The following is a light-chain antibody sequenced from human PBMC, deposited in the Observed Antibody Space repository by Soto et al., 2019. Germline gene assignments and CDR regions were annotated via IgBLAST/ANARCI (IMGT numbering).Light chain of an antibody. Sequence: DTQMTQSPSSLSASVGDRVTITCRASQTVAKSLNWYQQKPGKAPELLIYATSHLQIGVPSRFSGSGSGTDFTLTINSLQPEDIATYYCQHYDNLPITFGQGTRLEIK. CDR3: QHYDNLPIT. V-gene: IGKV1-39*01. CDR1: QTVAKS. J-gene: IGKJ5*01. CDR2: ATS.